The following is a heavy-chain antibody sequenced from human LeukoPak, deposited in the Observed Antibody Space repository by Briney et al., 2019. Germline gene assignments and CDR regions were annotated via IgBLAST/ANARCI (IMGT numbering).Heavy chain of an antibody. CDR1: GFTFSSYG. D-gene: IGHD1-26*01. CDR2: IWYDGSNK. V-gene: IGHV3-33*01. Sequence: GGSPRLSCAASGFTFSSYGMHWVRRAPGKGLEWVAVIWYDGSNKYYADSVKGRFTISRDNSKNTLYLQMNSLRAEDTAVYYCASFIVGATDYWGQGTLVTVSS. CDR3: ASFIVGATDY. J-gene: IGHJ4*02.